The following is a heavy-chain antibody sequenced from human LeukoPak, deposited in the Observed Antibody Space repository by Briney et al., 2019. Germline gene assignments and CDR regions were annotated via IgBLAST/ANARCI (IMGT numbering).Heavy chain of an antibody. J-gene: IGHJ4*02. V-gene: IGHV3-23*01. CDR3: ARDAEWTDPYYFDY. CDR2: ISGSGGST. CDR1: GFTFSSYG. Sequence: GGTLRLSCAASGFTFSSYGMSWVRQAPGKGLEWVSAISGSGGSTYYADSVKGRFTISRDNSKNTLYLQMNSLRADDTAVYYCARDAEWTDPYYFDYWGQGTLVTVSS. D-gene: IGHD1-14*01.